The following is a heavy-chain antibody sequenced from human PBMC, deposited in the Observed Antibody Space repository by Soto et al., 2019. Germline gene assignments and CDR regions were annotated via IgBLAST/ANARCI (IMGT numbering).Heavy chain of an antibody. CDR3: AREGAQGYYYDSSGYPDY. D-gene: IGHD3-22*01. CDR1: GFTFSSYA. J-gene: IGHJ4*02. V-gene: IGHV3-30-3*01. Sequence: GGSLRLSCAASGFTFSSYAMHWVRQAPGKGLEWVAVISYDGSNKYYADSVKGRFTISRDNSKNTLYLQMNSLRAEDTAVYYCAREGAQGYYYDSSGYPDYWGQGTLVTVSS. CDR2: ISYDGSNK.